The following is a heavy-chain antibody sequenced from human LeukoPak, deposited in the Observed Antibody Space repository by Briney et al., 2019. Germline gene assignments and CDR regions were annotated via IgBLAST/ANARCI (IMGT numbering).Heavy chain of an antibody. CDR3: ARDAQWELRAFDV. Sequence: SVKVSCKTTGGRFKSYGFSWVRQAPGQGLEWMGGIIPVFDRPTYAQKFEGRVTITADKSTNTTYMEISSLISDDTAVYYCARDAQWELRAFDVWGQGTMVIVSS. CDR1: GGRFKSYG. V-gene: IGHV1-69*06. D-gene: IGHD4-23*01. CDR2: IIPVFDRP. J-gene: IGHJ3*01.